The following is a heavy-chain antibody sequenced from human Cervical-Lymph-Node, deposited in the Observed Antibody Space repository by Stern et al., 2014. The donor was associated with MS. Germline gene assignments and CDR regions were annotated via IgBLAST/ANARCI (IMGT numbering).Heavy chain of an antibody. CDR3: AREGAATLLAIEY. CDR1: GFTFSSYW. V-gene: IGHV3-74*03. J-gene: IGHJ4*02. CDR2: ISSDGSIT. Sequence: EVQLVESGGGLVQPGGSLRLSCAASGFTFSSYWMHWVRQVPGKGLIWVSRISSDGSITSYADSVKGRFTISRDNAKNTLYLQMSSLRAEDTAVYYCAREGAATLLAIEYWGQGVLVTVSS. D-gene: IGHD6-25*01.